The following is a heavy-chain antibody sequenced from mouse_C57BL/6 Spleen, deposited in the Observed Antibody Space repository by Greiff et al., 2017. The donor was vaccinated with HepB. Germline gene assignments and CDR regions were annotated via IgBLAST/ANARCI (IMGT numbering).Heavy chain of an antibody. Sequence: QVQLQQPGAELVKPGASVKLSCKASGYTFTSYWMHWVQQRPGRGLEWIGRIDPNSGGTKYNEKFKSKATLTVDKPSSTAYMQLSSLTSEDSAVYYCASHYGSSIYYAMDYWGQGTSVTVSS. J-gene: IGHJ4*01. V-gene: IGHV1-72*01. D-gene: IGHD1-1*01. CDR2: IDPNSGGT. CDR3: ASHYGSSIYYAMDY. CDR1: GYTFTSYW.